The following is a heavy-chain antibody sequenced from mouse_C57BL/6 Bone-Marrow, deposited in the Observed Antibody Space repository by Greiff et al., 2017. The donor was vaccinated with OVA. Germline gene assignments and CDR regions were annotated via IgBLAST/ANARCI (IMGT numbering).Heavy chain of an antibody. J-gene: IGHJ1*03. CDR1: GYTFTSYW. CDR3: ARSPLGGYWYFDV. Sequence: QVQLQQPGAELVKPGASVKLSCKASGYTFTSYWMHWVKQRPGQGLEWIGMIHPNSGSTNYNEKFKSKATLTVDKSSSTAYMQLSSLTSEDSAVYYCARSPLGGYWYFDVWGTGTTVTVSS. CDR2: IHPNSGST. V-gene: IGHV1-64*01. D-gene: IGHD1-1*02.